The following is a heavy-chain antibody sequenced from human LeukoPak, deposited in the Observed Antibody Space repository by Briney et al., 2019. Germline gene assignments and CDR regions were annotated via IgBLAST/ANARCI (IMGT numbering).Heavy chain of an antibody. V-gene: IGHV3-23*01. CDR1: LFTFSSYA. Sequence: GGSLRLSCAASLFTFSSYAMTWVRQAPGKGLEWVSTINPSGGDTYYADSVRGRFTISRDNSKKTLYPQMDSLRAEDTAVYYCAKAYNYGSGSYYSFFDNWGQGTLVTVSS. CDR3: AKAYNYGSGSYYSFFDN. CDR2: INPSGGDT. D-gene: IGHD3-10*01. J-gene: IGHJ4*02.